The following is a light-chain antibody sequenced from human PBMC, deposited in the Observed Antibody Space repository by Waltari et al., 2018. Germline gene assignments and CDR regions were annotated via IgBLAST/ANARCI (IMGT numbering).Light chain of an antibody. J-gene: IGKJ4*01. Sequence: DIVVTQSPDSLAVSLGDRATIHCKSSQSLIFSSNKKNNLAWYQQKPGQPPKLRIYWESLRGSGVPDRFSGSGSGTDFTLTSISLQAEDEAVYYCQQYHTPPLTFGGGTKVEIK. CDR2: WES. CDR1: QSLIFSSNKKNN. CDR3: QQYHTPPLT. V-gene: IGKV4-1*01.